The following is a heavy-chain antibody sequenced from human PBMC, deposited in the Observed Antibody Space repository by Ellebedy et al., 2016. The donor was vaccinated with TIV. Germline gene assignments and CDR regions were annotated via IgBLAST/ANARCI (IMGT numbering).Heavy chain of an antibody. CDR3: ARQFTAYSYSFDI. J-gene: IGHJ3*02. CDR1: GFTFSIYW. CDR2: IQQDGSET. Sequence: GGSLRLXXPGSGFTFSIYWMTWARQAPGKGLEWVANIQQDGSETYYVDSVKGRFTISRDNAKNSLYLQMHSLRAEDTAVYYCARQFTAYSYSFDIWGQGTMVTVSP. D-gene: IGHD5-18*01. V-gene: IGHV3-7*01.